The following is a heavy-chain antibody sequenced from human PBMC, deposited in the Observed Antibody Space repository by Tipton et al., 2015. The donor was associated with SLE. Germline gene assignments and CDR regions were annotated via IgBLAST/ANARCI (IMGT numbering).Heavy chain of an antibody. V-gene: IGHV4-31*03. CDR1: GGSISSGGYY. J-gene: IGHJ4*02. Sequence: TLSLTCTVSGGSISSGGYYWSWIRQHPGKGLEWIGYIYYSGSTYYNPSLKSRVTISVDTSKSQFSLKLSSVTAADTAVYYCARDLGGGYSYGYDYWGQGTLVTVSS. D-gene: IGHD5-18*01. CDR2: IYYSGST. CDR3: ARDLGGGYSYGYDY.